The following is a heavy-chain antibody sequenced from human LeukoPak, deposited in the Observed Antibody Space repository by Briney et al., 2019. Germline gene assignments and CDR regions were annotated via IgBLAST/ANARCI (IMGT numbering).Heavy chain of an antibody. D-gene: IGHD2-2*01. CDR3: AREIRDCSSTSCYNYYGMDV. CDR2: INPNSGGT. V-gene: IGHV1-2*06. J-gene: IGHJ6*02. Sequence: ASVKVSRKASGYTFTGYYMHWVRQAPGQGLEWMGRINPNSGGTNYAQKFQGRVTMTRDTSISTAYMELSRLRSDDTAVYYCAREIRDCSSTSCYNYYGMDVWGQGTTVTVSS. CDR1: GYTFTGYY.